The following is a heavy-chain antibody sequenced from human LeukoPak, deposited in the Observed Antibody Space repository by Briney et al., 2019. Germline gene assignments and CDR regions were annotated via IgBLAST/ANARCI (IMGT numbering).Heavy chain of an antibody. D-gene: IGHD4-17*01. V-gene: IGHV1-69*05. J-gene: IGHJ4*02. CDR3: ARGPYGEFDY. CDR1: GGTFSSYA. Sequence: SVKVSCKASGGTFSSYAISLVRQAPGQGLEWMGRIIPIFGTANYAQKFQDRVTITTDESTSTAYMELSSLRSEDTAVYYCARGPYGEFDYWGQGTLVTVSS. CDR2: IIPIFGTA.